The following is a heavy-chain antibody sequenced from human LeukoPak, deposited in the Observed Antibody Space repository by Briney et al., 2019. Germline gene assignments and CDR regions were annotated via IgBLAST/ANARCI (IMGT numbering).Heavy chain of an antibody. D-gene: IGHD6-19*01. CDR3: AREGAGVPDY. J-gene: IGHJ4*02. CDR1: GFTFSSYS. Sequence: PGGSLRLSCAASGFTFSSYSMNWVRQAPGKGLEWVSSISSSSSYIYYADSVKGRLTISRDNAKKSLYLQMNSLRAEDTAVYYCAREGAGVPDYWGQGTLVTVSS. V-gene: IGHV3-21*01. CDR2: ISSSSSYI.